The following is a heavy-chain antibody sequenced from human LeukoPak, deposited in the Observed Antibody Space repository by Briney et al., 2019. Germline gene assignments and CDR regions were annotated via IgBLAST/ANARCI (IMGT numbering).Heavy chain of an antibody. CDR2: ISSSSSTI. V-gene: IGHV3-48*01. CDR1: GFTFSSYS. D-gene: IGHD5-12*01. J-gene: IGHJ3*02. CDR3: AKDRFGSGYDPGAFDI. Sequence: PGGSLRLSCAASGFTFSSYSMNWVRQAPGKGLEWVSYISSSSSTIYYADSVKGRFTISRDNAKNSLYLQMNSLRAEDTAVYYCAKDRFGSGYDPGAFDIWGQGTMVTVSS.